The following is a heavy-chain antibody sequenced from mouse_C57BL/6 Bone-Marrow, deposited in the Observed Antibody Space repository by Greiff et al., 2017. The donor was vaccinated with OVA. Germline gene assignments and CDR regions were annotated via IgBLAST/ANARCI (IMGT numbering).Heavy chain of an antibody. V-gene: IGHV1-19*01. CDR1: GYTFTDYY. Sequence: SGPVLVKPGASVKMSCKASGYTFTDYYMNWVKQSHGKSLEWIGVINPYNGGTSYNQKFKGKATLTVDKSSSTAYMELNSLTSEDSAVYYCAREKYGNYVYWGQGTTLTVSS. D-gene: IGHD2-10*02. CDR3: AREKYGNYVY. CDR2: INPYNGGT. J-gene: IGHJ2*01.